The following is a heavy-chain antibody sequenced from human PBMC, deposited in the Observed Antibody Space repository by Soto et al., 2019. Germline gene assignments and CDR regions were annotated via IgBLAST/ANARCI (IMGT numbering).Heavy chain of an antibody. CDR2: VHPVLGTT. CDR3: ARRRYCGYDCYHKHYYGMDV. J-gene: IGHJ6*02. Sequence: QVQLVQSGAEVKEAGALGEGFWRASWGTLSRYTVNLGRQGPGRGLEWPGRVHPVLGTTDYAQKFKGRVTITADKSTNIVYMELSSLRSEDRAVYYCARRRYCGYDCYHKHYYGMDVWGQGTTVTVAS. V-gene: IGHV1-69*08. D-gene: IGHD2-21*02. CDR1: WGTLSRYT.